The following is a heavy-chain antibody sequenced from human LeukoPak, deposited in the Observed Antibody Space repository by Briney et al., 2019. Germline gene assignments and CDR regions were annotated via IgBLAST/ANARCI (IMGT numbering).Heavy chain of an antibody. CDR1: GGSFSGYY. J-gene: IGHJ5*02. Sequence: KPSETLSLTCAVYGGSFSGYYWSWIRQPPGKGLEWIGEINHSGSTNYNPSLKSRVTISVDTSKNQFSLKLSSVTAADTAVYYCAREMTTVTSAGRTHWFDPWGQGTLVTVSS. CDR2: INHSGST. CDR3: AREMTTVTSAGRTHWFDP. D-gene: IGHD4-17*01. V-gene: IGHV4-34*01.